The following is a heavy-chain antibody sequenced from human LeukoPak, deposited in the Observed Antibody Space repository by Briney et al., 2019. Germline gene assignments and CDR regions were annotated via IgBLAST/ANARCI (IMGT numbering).Heavy chain of an antibody. CDR3: ARDPTAGYCSRTSCPPDY. CDR1: GYTFTGYY. V-gene: IGHV1-2*02. CDR2: INPNSGGT. D-gene: IGHD2-2*01. J-gene: IGHJ4*02. Sequence: ASVKVSCKASGYTFTGYYMHWVRQAPGQGLEWMGWINPNSGGTNYAQKFQGRVTMTRDTSISTAYMELSRLRSDDTAVYYCARDPTAGYCSRTSCPPDYWGQGTLVTVSS.